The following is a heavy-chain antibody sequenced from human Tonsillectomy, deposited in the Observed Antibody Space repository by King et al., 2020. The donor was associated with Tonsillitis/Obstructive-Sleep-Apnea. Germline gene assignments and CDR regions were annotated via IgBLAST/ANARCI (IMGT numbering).Heavy chain of an antibody. CDR2: IYPGNSDT. CDR3: ARQGGNPLAFDI. J-gene: IGHJ3*02. D-gene: IGHD4-23*01. V-gene: IGHV5-51*01. CDR1: GYSFTTYW. Sequence: VQLVESGAEVKKPGESLKISCKGSGYSFTTYWIGWVRQMPGKGLEWMGIIYPGNSDTRYSPSFQDQVTISADKSISTAYLRWSSLQASDTAIYYCARQGGNPLAFDIWGQGTMVAVSS.